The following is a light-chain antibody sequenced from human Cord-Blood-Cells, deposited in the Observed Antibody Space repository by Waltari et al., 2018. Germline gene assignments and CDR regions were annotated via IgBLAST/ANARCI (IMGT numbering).Light chain of an antibody. Sequence: DIVMTQSPLSLPVTPGEPASISCRSSQSLLHSTGYNDLDWYLQKPGQSPQLLIYLGSNRASGVPDRFSGSGSGTDFTLKISRVEAEDVGVYYCMQALQTPLTFGGGTKVEIK. CDR1: QSLLHSTGYND. J-gene: IGKJ4*01. V-gene: IGKV2-28*01. CDR2: LGS. CDR3: MQALQTPLT.